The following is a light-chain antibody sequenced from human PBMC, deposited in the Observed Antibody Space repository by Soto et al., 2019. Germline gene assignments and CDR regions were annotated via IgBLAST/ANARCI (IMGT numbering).Light chain of an antibody. Sequence: QSVLTQPPSVSGTPGQRVTISCSGSSSSIGSNTVNWYQHLPGTAPRLLIYSNNQRPSGVPDRFFASKSGTSASLAVGGLQSEDEADYYCAAWDDRLNGPVFGGGTQLTVL. CDR2: SNN. CDR1: SSSIGSNT. J-gene: IGLJ3*02. CDR3: AAWDDRLNGPV. V-gene: IGLV1-44*01.